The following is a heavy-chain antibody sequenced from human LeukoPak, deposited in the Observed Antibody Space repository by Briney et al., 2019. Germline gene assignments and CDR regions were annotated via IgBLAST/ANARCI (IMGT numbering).Heavy chain of an antibody. D-gene: IGHD3-10*01. Sequence: ASVTVSCKASGYTFTIYDINWVRQATGQGLEWMGWMNPNSGNTGYAQKFQGRVTMTRNTSISTAYMELSSLRSEDTAVYYCARALGRGITMVRGPRYYFDYWGQGTLVTVSS. CDR2: MNPNSGNT. V-gene: IGHV1-8*01. J-gene: IGHJ4*02. CDR1: GYTFTIYD. CDR3: ARALGRGITMVRGPRYYFDY.